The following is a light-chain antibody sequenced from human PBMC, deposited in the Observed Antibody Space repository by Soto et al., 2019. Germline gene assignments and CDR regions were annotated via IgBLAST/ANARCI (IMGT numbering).Light chain of an antibody. CDR1: QSVSSY. V-gene: IGKV3D-15*01. CDR3: RQYNNWPLT. J-gene: IGKJ4*01. Sequence: EIVLTQSPATLSLSPGERATLSCRASQSVSSYLAWYQQKPGQAPRLLIYDVSTRATGIPTRFSGSGSGTEFTLTISSLQSEDFAAYYCRQYNNWPLTFGGGTKVDIK. CDR2: DVS.